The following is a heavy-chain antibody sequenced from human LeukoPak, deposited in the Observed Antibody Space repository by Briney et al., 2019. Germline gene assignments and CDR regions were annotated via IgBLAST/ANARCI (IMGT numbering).Heavy chain of an antibody. CDR2: TSSDGNK. CDR1: GFTFSSYT. Sequence: GGSLRLSCATSGFTFSSYTMHWVRQAPGKGLEWVALTSSDGNKYFADSVQGRFTISRDNSRNTLYLQLDNLRPDDTALYYCARERGIRALYFDNWGQGTLVSVSS. V-gene: IGHV3-30*14. D-gene: IGHD3-16*01. J-gene: IGHJ4*02. CDR3: ARERGIRALYFDN.